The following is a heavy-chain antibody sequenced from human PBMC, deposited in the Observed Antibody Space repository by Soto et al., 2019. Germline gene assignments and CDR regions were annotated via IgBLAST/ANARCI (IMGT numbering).Heavy chain of an antibody. V-gene: IGHV4-30-2*01. Sequence: QLQLQESGSGLVEPSQTLSLTCVVSGGSISRGDFSWTWIRQPPGKGLEWVGYIYRSGSTYYNPSLKSPVSISLDKSKNQFSLNLTSVTAADTAVYYCARGKTHYFFDLWGQGHLVTVSS. CDR3: ARGKTHYFFDL. D-gene: IGHD3-10*01. CDR1: GGSISRGDFS. J-gene: IGHJ4*02. CDR2: IYRSGST.